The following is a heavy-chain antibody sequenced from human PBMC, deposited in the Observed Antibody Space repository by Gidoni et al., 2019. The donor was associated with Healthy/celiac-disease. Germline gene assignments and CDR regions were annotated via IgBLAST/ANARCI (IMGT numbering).Heavy chain of an antibody. CDR1: GGSFSGYY. CDR3: ARIKGFDY. V-gene: IGHV4-34*01. J-gene: IGHJ4*02. Sequence: QVQLQQWGAGLLKPSETLSLTCAVYGGSFSGYYWSWIRQPPGKGLEWIGEINHSGSTNYNPSLKSRVTISVDTSKNQFSLKLSSVTAADTAVYYCARIKGFDYWGQGTLVTVSS. CDR2: INHSGST.